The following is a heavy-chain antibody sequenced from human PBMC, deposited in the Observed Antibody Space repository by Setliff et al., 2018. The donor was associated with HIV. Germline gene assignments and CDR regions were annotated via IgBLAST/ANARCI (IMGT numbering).Heavy chain of an antibody. CDR2: INHSGST. CDR3: ATGITMAPDY. D-gene: IGHD1-20*01. V-gene: IGHV4-34*01. Sequence: SETLSLTCAVYGESFSGYFWSWIRQPPGKGLEWIGEINHSGSTNYNPSLKSRVSISVATSKNQFSLKLSSVTAVDTAVYYCATGITMAPDYWGQGSLVTVSS. J-gene: IGHJ4*02. CDR1: GESFSGYF.